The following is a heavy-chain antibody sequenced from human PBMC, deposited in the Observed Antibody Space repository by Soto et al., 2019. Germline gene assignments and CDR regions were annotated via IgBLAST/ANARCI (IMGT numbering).Heavy chain of an antibody. V-gene: IGHV4-31*03. D-gene: IGHD6-13*01. CDR2: IYYSGST. Sequence: QVQLQESGPGLVKPSQTLSLTCTVSGGSISSGGYYWSWIRQHPGKGLEWIGYIYYSGSTYYNPSPNSRVTISVDTSKNQFSLKLSSVTAADTALYYCARGAHYSSPFRWFDPWGQGTLVTVSS. CDR3: ARGAHYSSPFRWFDP. CDR1: GGSISSGGYY. J-gene: IGHJ5*02.